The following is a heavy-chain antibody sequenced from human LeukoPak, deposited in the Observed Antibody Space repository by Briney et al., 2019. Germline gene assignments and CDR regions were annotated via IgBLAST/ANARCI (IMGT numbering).Heavy chain of an antibody. D-gene: IGHD6-13*01. CDR1: GFTFSGYW. V-gene: IGHV3-7*05. CDR3: ARAGQLNY. Sequence: GGSLRLSCVGSGFTFSGYWMNWVRQAPGRGLEWVAKIEEDGSAKYYMDSVKGRFSIYRDNAKNSLYLQMYSLRAEDAAMYYCARAGQLNYWGQGTLVTVSS. J-gene: IGHJ4*02. CDR2: IEEDGSAK.